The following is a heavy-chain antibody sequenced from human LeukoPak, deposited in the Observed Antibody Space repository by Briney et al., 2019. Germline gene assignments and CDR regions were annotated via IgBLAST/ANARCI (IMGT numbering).Heavy chain of an antibody. J-gene: IGHJ4*02. CDR2: IYYSRST. V-gene: IGHV4-39*07. D-gene: IGHD1-26*01. Sequence: SETLSLTCTVSGGSISSSSYYWGWIRQPPGKGLEWIGSIYYSRSTYYNPSLKSRVTISVDTSKNQFSLKLSSVTAADTAVYYCARDTARAGSYSGWGQGTLVTVSS. CDR3: ARDTARAGSYSG. CDR1: GGSISSSSYY.